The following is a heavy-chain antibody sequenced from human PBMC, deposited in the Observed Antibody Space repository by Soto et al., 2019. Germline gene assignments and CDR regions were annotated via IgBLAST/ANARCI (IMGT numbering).Heavy chain of an antibody. V-gene: IGHV3-48*04. CDR1: GFTFSRYN. CDR3: ASTVTPDYYMDV. D-gene: IGHD4-17*01. Sequence: GGSLRLSCAASGFTFSRYNMNWVRQAPGKGLEWVSYISTSSGTIYYADSVKGRFIISRDNAKNSLYLQMNSLRAEDTAVYYCASTVTPDYYMDVWGKGPTVTVSS. CDR2: ISTSSGTI. J-gene: IGHJ6*03.